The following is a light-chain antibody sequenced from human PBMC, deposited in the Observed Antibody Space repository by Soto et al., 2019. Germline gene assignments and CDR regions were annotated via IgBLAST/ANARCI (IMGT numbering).Light chain of an antibody. J-gene: IGKJ1*01. Sequence: KMSPGTVSLSTGERATLSCRAIQSVSSSYLAWYQQKPGQAPRLLIFGASNKATGVPDRFSGSGSGTDFTLTISRLEPEDFAVYYCQQYGSSPPWTFGQVTKVDVK. V-gene: IGKV3-20*01. CDR2: GAS. CDR3: QQYGSSPPWT. CDR1: QSVSSSY.